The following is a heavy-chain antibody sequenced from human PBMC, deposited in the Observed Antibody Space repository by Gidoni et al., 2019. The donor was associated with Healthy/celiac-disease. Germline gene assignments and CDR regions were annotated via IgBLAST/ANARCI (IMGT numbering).Heavy chain of an antibody. CDR3: ARADGSGSYFDY. CDR2: ISGSSTYI. D-gene: IGHD3-10*01. V-gene: IGHV3-21*01. Sequence: EVQLVESGGGLVEPGGSLRLSCAASGFTFSSYSMNWVRQAPGKGLEWVSSISGSSTYIDYADSMRGRFTISRDNAKKSLYLQMNSLRADDTAVYYCARADGSGSYFDYWGQGTLVTVSS. CDR1: GFTFSSYS. J-gene: IGHJ4*02.